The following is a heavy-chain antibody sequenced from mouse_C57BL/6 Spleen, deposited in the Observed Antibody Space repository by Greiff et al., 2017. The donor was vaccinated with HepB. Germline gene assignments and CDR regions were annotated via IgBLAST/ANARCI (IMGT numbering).Heavy chain of an antibody. V-gene: IGHV1-19*01. J-gene: IGHJ2*01. D-gene: IGHD2-4*01. CDR2: INPYNGGT. Sequence: VQLQQSGPVLVKPGASVKMSCKASGYTFTDYYMNWVKQSHGKSLEWIGVINPYNGGTSYNQKFKGKATLTVDKSSSTAYMELNSLTSEDSAVYYGARVDEYDKYYFDYWGQGTTLTVSS. CDR1: GYTFTDYY. CDR3: ARVDEYDKYYFDY.